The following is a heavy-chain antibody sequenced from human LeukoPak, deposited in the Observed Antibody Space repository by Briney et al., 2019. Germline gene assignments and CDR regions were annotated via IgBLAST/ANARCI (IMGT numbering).Heavy chain of an antibody. CDR2: IKQDGSER. D-gene: IGHD1-20*01. Sequence: PGGSLRLSCAASGHTFSDYWMSWVRQAPGKGLEWVANIKQDGSERYYVDSVKGRFTISRDNAKNSLYLRMNSLRAEDTAVYYCASGNWNDRAFDIWGQGTMVTVSS. V-gene: IGHV3-7*01. CDR1: GHTFSDYW. J-gene: IGHJ3*02. CDR3: ASGNWNDRAFDI.